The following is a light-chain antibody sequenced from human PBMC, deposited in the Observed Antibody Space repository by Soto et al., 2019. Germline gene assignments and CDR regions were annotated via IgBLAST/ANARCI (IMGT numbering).Light chain of an antibody. CDR1: QFISRW. CDR2: KAS. CDR3: QQNNSYSA. J-gene: IGKJ1*01. Sequence: DIQMTQSPSTLPASVGDRVTITCRASQFISRWLAWYQQKPGKAPKLLIYKASSLESVVPSRFSGSGSGTEFTLTISSLQPDDFATYYCQQNNSYSAFGQGTKVEIK. V-gene: IGKV1-5*03.